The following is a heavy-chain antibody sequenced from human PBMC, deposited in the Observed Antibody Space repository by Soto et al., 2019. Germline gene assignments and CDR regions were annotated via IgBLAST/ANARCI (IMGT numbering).Heavy chain of an antibody. CDR2: ISGSGGST. V-gene: IGHV3-23*01. CDR1: GFTFSSYA. CDR3: AGSLDIVVVPAAMLDY. J-gene: IGHJ4*02. Sequence: PGGSLRLSCAASGFTFSSYAMSWVRQAPGKGLGWVSAISGSGGSTYYADSVKGRFTISRDNSKNTLYMQMNSLRAEDTAVYYCAGSLDIVVVPAAMLDYWGQGTLVTVSS. D-gene: IGHD2-2*03.